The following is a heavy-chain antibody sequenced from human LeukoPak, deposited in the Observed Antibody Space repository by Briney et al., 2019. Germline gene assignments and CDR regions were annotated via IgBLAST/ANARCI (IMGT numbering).Heavy chain of an antibody. CDR2: INHSGST. D-gene: IGHD1-26*01. CDR3: ASTPGASGSLMSVWFDP. V-gene: IGHV4-34*01. CDR1: GGSNNSYY. J-gene: IGHJ5*02. Sequence: SETLSLTCTVSGGSNNSYYWSWIRQPPGKGLEWIGEINHSGSTNYNPSLKSRVTISVDTSKNQFSLKLSSVTAADTAVYYCASTPGASGSLMSVWFDPWGQGTLVTVSS.